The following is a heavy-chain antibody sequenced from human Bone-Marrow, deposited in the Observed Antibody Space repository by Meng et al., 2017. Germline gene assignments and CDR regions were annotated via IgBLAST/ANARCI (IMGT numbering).Heavy chain of an antibody. J-gene: IGHJ4*02. CDR3: AKWARRPRGAWKYYYDSSGYTDY. CDR1: GFTFSSYA. V-gene: IGHV3-23*01. D-gene: IGHD3-22*01. Sequence: GESLKISCAASGFTFSSYAMSWVRQAPGKGLEWVSAISGSGGSTYYADSVKGRFTISRDNSKNTLYPQMNSLRAEDTAVYYCAKWARRPRGAWKYYYDSSGYTDYWGQGTLVTVSS. CDR2: ISGSGGST.